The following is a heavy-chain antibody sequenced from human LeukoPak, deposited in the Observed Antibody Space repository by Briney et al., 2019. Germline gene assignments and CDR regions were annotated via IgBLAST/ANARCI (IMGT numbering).Heavy chain of an antibody. Sequence: PGGSLRLSCAASGFTFDDYAMHWVRQAPGKGLEWVSGISWNSGSIGYADSVKGRFTVSRDNSKNTLYLQMNSLRAEDTAVYYCARSFTYYFDRSGFYYGDYWGQGTLVTVSS. CDR2: ISWNSGSI. V-gene: IGHV3-9*01. CDR3: ARSFTYYFDRSGFYYGDY. J-gene: IGHJ4*02. CDR1: GFTFDDYA. D-gene: IGHD3-22*01.